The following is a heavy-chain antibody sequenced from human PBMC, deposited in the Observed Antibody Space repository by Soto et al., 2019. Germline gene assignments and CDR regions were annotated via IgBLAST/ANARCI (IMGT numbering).Heavy chain of an antibody. CDR1: GFTFSTYG. Sequence: EVQLLESGGGLVQPGGSLRLSCAASGFTFSTYGMTWVRQAPGKGLEWVSFSSATGAGTYYADSVKGRFTISRDNSKNTLYLQMTSRRAVDTAVYYWAKDRRSGGNYGFYSDFWGQGALVIVSS. D-gene: IGHD1-7*01. J-gene: IGHJ4*02. V-gene: IGHV3-23*01. CDR2: SSATGAGT. CDR3: AKDRRSGGNYGFYSDF.